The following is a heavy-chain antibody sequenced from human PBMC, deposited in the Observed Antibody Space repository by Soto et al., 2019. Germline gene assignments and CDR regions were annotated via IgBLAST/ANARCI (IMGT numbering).Heavy chain of an antibody. CDR1: GYTFTSYD. Sequence: ASVKVSCKASGYTFTSYDINWVRQATGQGLEWMGWMNPNSGNTGYAQKFQGRVTMTRNTSISTAYMELSSLRSEDTAVYYCASGYPDCSSTRCENWFDPWGQGTLVTVSS. CDR3: ASGYPDCSSTRCENWFDP. V-gene: IGHV1-8*01. J-gene: IGHJ5*02. D-gene: IGHD2-2*01. CDR2: MNPNSGNT.